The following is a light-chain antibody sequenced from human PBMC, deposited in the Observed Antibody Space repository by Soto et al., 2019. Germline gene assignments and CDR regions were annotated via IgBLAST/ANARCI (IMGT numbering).Light chain of an antibody. Sequence: DIQMTQSPSSLSASVGDRVTITCRASQSISSYLNWYQQKPWKAPKLLIYAASSLQSGVPSRFSGSGSGTDFTLTISSLQPEDFETYYCHQSYSTPPITFGQGTRREIK. J-gene: IGKJ5*01. V-gene: IGKV1-39*01. CDR3: HQSYSTPPIT. CDR1: QSISSY. CDR2: AAS.